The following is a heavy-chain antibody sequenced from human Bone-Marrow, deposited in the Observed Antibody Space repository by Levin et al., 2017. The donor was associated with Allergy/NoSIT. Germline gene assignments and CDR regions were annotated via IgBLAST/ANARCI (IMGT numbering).Heavy chain of an antibody. Sequence: LSLTCAASGFPFSTYWVNWVRPAPGKGLEWVAIIKQDGSEKYYVDSVKGRFTISRDNAKNSFYLQMNSLRAEDTAVYYCATAAGWELSSWGQGTLVTVSS. CDR1: GFPFSTYW. J-gene: IGHJ4*02. V-gene: IGHV3-7*01. CDR3: ATAAGWELSS. D-gene: IGHD1-26*01. CDR2: IKQDGSEK.